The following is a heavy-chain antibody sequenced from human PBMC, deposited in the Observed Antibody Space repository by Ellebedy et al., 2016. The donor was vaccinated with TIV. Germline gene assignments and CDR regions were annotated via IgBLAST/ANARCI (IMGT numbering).Heavy chain of an antibody. J-gene: IGHJ3*02. CDR2: ISGSGGST. CDR3: AKRIWVHGGNFDAFDI. D-gene: IGHD4-23*01. Sequence: GESLKISCAASGYTFSSYAMSWVRQAPGKGLEWVSAISGSGGSTYYADSVKGRFTISRDNSKNTLYLQMNSLRAEDTAVYYCAKRIWVHGGNFDAFDIWGQGTMVTVSS. V-gene: IGHV3-23*01. CDR1: GYTFSSYA.